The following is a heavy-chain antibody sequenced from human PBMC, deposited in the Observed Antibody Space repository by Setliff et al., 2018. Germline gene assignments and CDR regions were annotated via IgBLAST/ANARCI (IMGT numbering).Heavy chain of an antibody. CDR1: GFTFSSYS. CDR3: ARDLEVDTAMAAIFDY. CDR2: ISSSSSYI. D-gene: IGHD5-18*01. J-gene: IGHJ4*02. Sequence: PGGSLRLSCAASGFTFSSYSMNWVRQAPGKGLEWVSSISSSSSYIYYADSVKGRFTISRDNAKNSLYLKMNSLRAVDTAVYYCARDLEVDTAMAAIFDYWGQGTLVTVSS. V-gene: IGHV3-21*01.